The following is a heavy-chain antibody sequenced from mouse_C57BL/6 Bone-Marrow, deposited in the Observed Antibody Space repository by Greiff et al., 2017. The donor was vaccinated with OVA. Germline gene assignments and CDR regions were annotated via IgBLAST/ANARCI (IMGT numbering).Heavy chain of an antibody. CDR1: GYTFTDYY. Sequence: EVQLQQSGPVLVKPGASVKMSCKASGYTFTDYYMNWVKQSHGKSLEWIGVINPYNGGTSYNQKFKGKATLTVDKSSSTAYMELNSLTSEDSAVYYCARKKAEGATREDYWGQGTNHTVSS. J-gene: IGHJ2*01. V-gene: IGHV1-19*01. CDR3: ARKKAEGATREDY. CDR2: INPYNGGT.